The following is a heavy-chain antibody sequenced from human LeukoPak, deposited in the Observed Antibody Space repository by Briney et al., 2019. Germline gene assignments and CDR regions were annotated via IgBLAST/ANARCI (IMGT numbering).Heavy chain of an antibody. V-gene: IGHV1-46*04. Sequence: ASVRVSFKASGYTFITDYIHWVRQAPGQGLEWMGVNRPTGDTTTYAQDLQGRVTMTRDTSTSTVYMELSSLTFEDTAMYYCARDNSRWSFDSWGQGTLVTVSS. CDR3: ARDNSRWSFDS. J-gene: IGHJ4*02. CDR1: GYTFITDY. CDR2: NRPTGDTT. D-gene: IGHD2-15*01.